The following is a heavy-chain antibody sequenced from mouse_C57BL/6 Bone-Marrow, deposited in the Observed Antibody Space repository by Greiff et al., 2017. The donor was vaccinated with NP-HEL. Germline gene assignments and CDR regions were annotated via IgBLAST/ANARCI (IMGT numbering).Heavy chain of an antibody. CDR1: GYTFTSYG. D-gene: IGHD2-4*01. CDR2: IYPRSGNT. Sequence: VQLQQSGAELARPGASVKLSCKASGYTFTSYGISWVKQRTGQGLEWIGEIYPRSGNTYYNEKFKGKATLTADKSSSTAYMELRSLTSEDSAVYFCARSDYDGVAYWGQGTLVTVSA. J-gene: IGHJ3*01. CDR3: ARSDYDGVAY. V-gene: IGHV1-81*01.